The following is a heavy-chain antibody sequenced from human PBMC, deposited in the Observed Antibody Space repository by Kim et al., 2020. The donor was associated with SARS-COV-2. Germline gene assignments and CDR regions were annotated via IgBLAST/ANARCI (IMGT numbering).Heavy chain of an antibody. CDR1: GVTVSSNY. CDR3: ATNLAAAGGV. Sequence: GGSLRLSCAASGVTVSSNYMSWLRQAPGKGLEWLSVIYSVDKTYYVESVKGRLTITSNNSKNTLYLQMSSLIVEDTAVYYCATNLAAAGGVWGQGILVT. V-gene: IGHV3-66*01. D-gene: IGHD6-13*01. CDR2: IYSVDKT. J-gene: IGHJ4*02.